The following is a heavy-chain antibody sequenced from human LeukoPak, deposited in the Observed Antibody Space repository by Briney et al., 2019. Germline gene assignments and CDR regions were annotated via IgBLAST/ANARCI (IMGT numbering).Heavy chain of an antibody. D-gene: IGHD2-21*01. CDR1: GFTLSDHF. J-gene: IGHJ6*03. CDR3: VREQSWLWYYYMDV. CDR2: SRKKASNYTT. Sequence: GGSLRLSCAASGFTLSDHFMDWVRQAPGKGLEWVGRSRKKASNYTTEYATSVKGRFTISRDDSKNSLYLQTNSLKTEDTAVYYCVREQSWLWYYYMDVWGKGTTITVSS. V-gene: IGHV3-72*01.